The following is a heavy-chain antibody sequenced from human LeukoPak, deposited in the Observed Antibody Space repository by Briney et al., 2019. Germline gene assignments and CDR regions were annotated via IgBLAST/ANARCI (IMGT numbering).Heavy chain of an antibody. J-gene: IGHJ5*02. CDR2: IYYSGHT. D-gene: IGHD1-1*01. CDR1: GDSISTNVYY. Sequence: SETLSLTCAVSGDSISTNVYYWGWIRQPPGKGLEWIGSIYYSGHTYYNESLKSRVTLSIDRSKNQFSQRLNSVTAADTAMYYCARVGWTQLKFVFDPWGLGTVVSVSS. V-gene: IGHV4-39*07. CDR3: ARVGWTQLKFVFDP.